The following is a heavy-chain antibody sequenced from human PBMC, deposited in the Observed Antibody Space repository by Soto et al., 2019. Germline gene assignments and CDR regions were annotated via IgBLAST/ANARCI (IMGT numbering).Heavy chain of an antibody. V-gene: IGHV4-39*01. D-gene: IGHD6-13*01. CDR1: GGSISSSSYY. CDR2: IYYSGST. Sequence: PSETLSLTCTVSGGSISSSSYYWGWIRQPPGKGLEWIGSIYYSGSTYYNPSLKSRVTISVDTSKNQFSLKLSSVTAADTAVYYCATMGSSSWYTIYYYYYYGMDVWGQGTTVTVSS. CDR3: ATMGSSSWYTIYYYYYYGMDV. J-gene: IGHJ6*02.